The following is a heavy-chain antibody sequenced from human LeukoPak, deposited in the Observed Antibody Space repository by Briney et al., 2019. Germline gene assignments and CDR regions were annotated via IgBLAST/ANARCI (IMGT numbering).Heavy chain of an antibody. Sequence: GASVKFSCKASGYTFTSYDINWVRQATGQGLEWMGWMNPNGGNTGYAQKFQGRVTMTRNTSISTAYMELSSLRSEDTAVYYCARAYYDYVWGSYRYIVWFDPWGQGTLVTVSS. CDR1: GYTFTSYD. J-gene: IGHJ5*02. CDR2: MNPNGGNT. V-gene: IGHV1-8*01. CDR3: ARAYYDYVWGSYRYIVWFDP. D-gene: IGHD3-16*02.